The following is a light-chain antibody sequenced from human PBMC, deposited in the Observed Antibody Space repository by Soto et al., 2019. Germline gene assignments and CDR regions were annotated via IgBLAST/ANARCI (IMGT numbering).Light chain of an antibody. CDR3: QQYNNWPVYT. J-gene: IGKJ2*01. Sequence: EIVMTQSPATLSVSPGERATLSCRASQSVSSNLAWYQQKPGQAPRLLIYGASTRATGIPARFSGSGSGTEFTLTISSLQSEDFAVYYCQQYNNWPVYTFGQGTKVDIK. V-gene: IGKV3-15*01. CDR2: GAS. CDR1: QSVSSN.